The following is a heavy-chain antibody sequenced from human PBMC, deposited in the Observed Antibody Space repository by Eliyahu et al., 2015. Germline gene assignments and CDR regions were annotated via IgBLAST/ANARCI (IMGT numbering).Heavy chain of an antibody. D-gene: IGHD2-2*01. J-gene: IGHJ6*03. V-gene: IGHV4-59*01. CDR1: GGSISSYY. CDR3: ARADIVVVPAAINYYYFYMDV. Sequence: TVSGGSISSYYWSWIRQPPGKGLEWIGYIYYSGSTNYNPSLKSRVTISVDTSKNQFSLKLSSVTAADTAVYYCARADIVVVPAAINYYYFYMDVWGKGTTVIVSS. CDR2: IYYSGST.